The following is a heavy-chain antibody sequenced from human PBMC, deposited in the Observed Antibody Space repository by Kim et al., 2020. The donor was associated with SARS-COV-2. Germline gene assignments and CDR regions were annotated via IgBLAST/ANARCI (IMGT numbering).Heavy chain of an antibody. V-gene: IGHV3-72*01. J-gene: IGHJ4*02. CDR1: GFTFSDHY. CDR3: ARVDNRNYGEFVD. Sequence: GGSLRLSCVVSGFTFSDHYMDWVRQAPGKGLEWVGRIRKRPTSYTTEYAASVKGRFTISRDDSKNSLFLQMSSLKVEDTAVYYCARVDNRNYGEFVDWGQGTQVTVSS. D-gene: IGHD4-4*01. CDR2: IRKRPTSYTT.